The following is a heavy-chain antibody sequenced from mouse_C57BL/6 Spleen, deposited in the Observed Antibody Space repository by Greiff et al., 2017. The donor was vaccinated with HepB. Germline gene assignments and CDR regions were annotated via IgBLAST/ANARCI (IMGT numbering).Heavy chain of an antibody. D-gene: IGHD2-4*01. CDR2: INPNNGGT. V-gene: IGHV1-26*01. Sequence: EVQLQQSGPELVKPGASVKISCKASGYTFTDYYMNWVKQSHGKSLEWIGDINPNNGGTSYNQKFKGKATLTVDKSSSTAYMELRSLTSEDSAVYYCAGDDYGYAMDYWGQGTSVTVSS. CDR3: AGDDYGYAMDY. J-gene: IGHJ4*01. CDR1: GYTFTDYY.